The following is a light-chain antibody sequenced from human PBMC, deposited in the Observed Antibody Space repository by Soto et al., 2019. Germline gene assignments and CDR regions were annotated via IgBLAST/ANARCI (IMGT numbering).Light chain of an antibody. CDR1: SSDVGGYNY. J-gene: IGLJ1*01. V-gene: IGLV2-14*01. CDR2: EVS. CDR3: SSSSGSSTPYV. Sequence: QSALTQPASVSGSPGQSITISCTGTSSDVGGYNYVSWYQQHPGKAPKLMIYEVSNRPSGVSNRFSGSKSGNTASLTIAGRQDEDDADYYCSSSSGSSTPYVFGAGTKLTVL.